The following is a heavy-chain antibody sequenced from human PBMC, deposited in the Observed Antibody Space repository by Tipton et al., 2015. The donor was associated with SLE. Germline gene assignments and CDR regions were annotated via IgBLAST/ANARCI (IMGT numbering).Heavy chain of an antibody. J-gene: IGHJ2*01. CDR1: GDSVSSNSAA. CDR3: ARDAWGLGYWYFDL. Sequence: GLVKPSQTLSLTCAISGDSVSSNSAAWNWIRQSPSRGLEWLGRTYYRSKWYNDYAVSVKSRISINPDTSKNQFSLQLKSVPAADTAVYYCARDAWGLGYWYFDLWGRGTLVTVSS. V-gene: IGHV6-1*01. D-gene: IGHD7-27*01. CDR2: TYYRSKWYN.